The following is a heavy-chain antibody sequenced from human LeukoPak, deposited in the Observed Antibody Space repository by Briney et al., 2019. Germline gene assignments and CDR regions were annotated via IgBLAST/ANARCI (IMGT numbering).Heavy chain of an antibody. V-gene: IGHV1-18*01. CDR1: GYTFTSYG. CDR2: ISGDNGNT. Sequence: GASVKVSCKASGYTFTSYGISWVRQAPGQGLEWMAWISGDNGNTKYAQKFQGRVTMTTDTSTSTAYMEVRSLSSDDTAVYYCARARRGADDSSGFGGDYWGQGTLVTVSS. D-gene: IGHD6-19*01. CDR3: ARARRGADDSSGFGGDY. J-gene: IGHJ4*02.